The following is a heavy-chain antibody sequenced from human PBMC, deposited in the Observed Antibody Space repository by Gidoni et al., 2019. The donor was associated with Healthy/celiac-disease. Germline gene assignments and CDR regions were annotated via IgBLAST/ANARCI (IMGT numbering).Heavy chain of an antibody. J-gene: IGHJ4*02. CDR2: IKSKTDGGTT. CDR1: GFTFSKAW. Sequence: EVQLVESGGGLVKPGGSLRLSCAASGFTFSKAWMSWVRQAPGKGLEWVGRIKSKTDGGTTDYAAPVKGRFTISRDDSKNTLYLQMNSLKTEDTAVYYCTTRYYYDSSGYHFDYWGQGTLVTVSS. V-gene: IGHV3-15*01. D-gene: IGHD3-22*01. CDR3: TTRYYYDSSGYHFDY.